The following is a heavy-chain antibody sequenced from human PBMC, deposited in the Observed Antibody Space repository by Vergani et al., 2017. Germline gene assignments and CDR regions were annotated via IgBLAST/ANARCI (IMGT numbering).Heavy chain of an antibody. CDR1: GDSIISSSYY. J-gene: IGHJ2*01. Sequence: QMQLQESGPGLVKASETLSLTCTVSGDSIISSSYYWGWIRQPPGKGLVWIGSIYNSGNGDSSSSLKSRVTISADTSKNQFFLMLTSVTAADTAVYYCASGKYYSDSTSHFRGRYFDVWGRGTLVTVPS. CDR2: IYNSGNG. CDR3: ASGKYYSDSTSHFRGRYFDV. V-gene: IGHV4-39*01. D-gene: IGHD3-16*01.